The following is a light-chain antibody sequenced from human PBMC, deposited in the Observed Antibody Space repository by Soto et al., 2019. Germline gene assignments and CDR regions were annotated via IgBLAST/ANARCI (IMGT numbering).Light chain of an antibody. V-gene: IGKV3-20*01. Sequence: EIVLTQSPGTLSLSPGERATLSCRASQSIASSYLAWYQQRPGQAPRLLVSGTSSRATGIPDRFSGSGSGTDFTLTIDRLEPEDSAVYYCHQYDNAPQTFGQGTKVEIK. CDR3: HQYDNAPQT. CDR1: QSIASSY. J-gene: IGKJ2*01. CDR2: GTS.